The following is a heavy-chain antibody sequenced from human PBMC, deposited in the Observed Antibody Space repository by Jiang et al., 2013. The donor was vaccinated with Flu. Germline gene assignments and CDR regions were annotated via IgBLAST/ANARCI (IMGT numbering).Heavy chain of an antibody. CDR3: ARQSPDDGFDI. CDR1: GGSISRYY. CDR2: IYYSGST. V-gene: IGHV4-59*08. J-gene: IGHJ3*02. Sequence: PGLVKPSETLSLTCTVSGGSISRYYWSWIRQPPGKGLEWIGYIYYSGSTNYNPSLKSRGTISVDTSKNQFSLKLSSVTAADTAVYYCARQSPDDGFDIWGQGTMVTVSS.